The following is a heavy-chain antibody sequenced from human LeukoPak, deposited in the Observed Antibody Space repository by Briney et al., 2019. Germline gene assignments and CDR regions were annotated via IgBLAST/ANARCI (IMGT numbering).Heavy chain of an antibody. CDR3: ARESRSYEGVADY. CDR1: GFPFRSYA. V-gene: IGHV3-30-3*01. Sequence: GGVRGFSCAAPGFPFRSYAMHGVRQAPGKGLEGVAVLSYDGSDKYYEDSVKGPLTIARDNSKNTLNLQRNSLRAEDTAVYYWARESRSYEGVADYWGQGTLVTVSS. J-gene: IGHJ4*02. D-gene: IGHD1-26*01. CDR2: LSYDGSDK.